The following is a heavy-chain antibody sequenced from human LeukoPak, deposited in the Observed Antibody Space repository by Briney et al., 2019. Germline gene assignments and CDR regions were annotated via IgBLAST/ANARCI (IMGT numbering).Heavy chain of an antibody. J-gene: IGHJ4*02. CDR1: GFTFSSYW. D-gene: IGHD4-17*01. CDR2: INSDGSST. Sequence: GGSLRLSCAASGFTFSSYWMHWVRQAPGKGLVWVSRINSDGSSTSYADSVKGRFTISRDNAKNSLYLQMNSLRAEDTAVYYCAREPYGDYFDYWGQGTLATVSS. CDR3: AREPYGDYFDY. V-gene: IGHV3-74*01.